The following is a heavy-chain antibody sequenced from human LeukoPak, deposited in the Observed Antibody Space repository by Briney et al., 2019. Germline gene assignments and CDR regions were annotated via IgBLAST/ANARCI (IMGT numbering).Heavy chain of an antibody. J-gene: IGHJ4*02. V-gene: IGHV3-66*02. CDR2: ISGNGGDT. CDR3: ARDGEDAIVVVGNNYLDY. Sequence: PGGSLRLSCAASGFTVSSNYMSWVRQAPGKGLEWVSVISGNGGDTFYADSVKGRFTISRDNSKNTLYLQMNSLRAEDTAVYYCARDGEDAIVVVGNNYLDYWGQGTLVTVSS. CDR1: GFTVSSNY. D-gene: IGHD3-22*01.